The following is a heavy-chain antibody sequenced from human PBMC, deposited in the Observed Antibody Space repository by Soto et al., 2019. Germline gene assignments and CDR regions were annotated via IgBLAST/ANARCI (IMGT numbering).Heavy chain of an antibody. CDR3: ARVGVGIASSRFWAY. V-gene: IGHV1-18*01. Sequence: GASVKVSCKASGYTFTSYGISWVRQAPGQGLEWMAWINPYNGNTKYAEKFLGRVTVTTDTSTPTAYMEVRSLTSDDTAVFYWARVGVGIASSRFWAYWGQVTPVTVSS. CDR1: GYTFTSYG. CDR2: INPYNGNT. J-gene: IGHJ4*02. D-gene: IGHD6-13*01.